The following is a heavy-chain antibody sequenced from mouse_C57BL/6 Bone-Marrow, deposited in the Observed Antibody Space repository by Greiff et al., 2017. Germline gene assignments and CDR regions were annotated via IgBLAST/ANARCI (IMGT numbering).Heavy chain of an antibody. V-gene: IGHV3-6*01. D-gene: IGHD1-1*01. Sequence: DVKLQESGPGLVKPSQSLSLTCSVTGYSITSGYYWNWIRQFPGNKLEWMGYISYDGSNNYNPSLKNRISITRDTSKNQFFLKLNSVTTEDTATYYCARDLGTVGFDVWGTGTTVTVS. CDR1: GYSITSGYY. CDR3: ARDLGTVGFDV. CDR2: ISYDGSN. J-gene: IGHJ1*03.